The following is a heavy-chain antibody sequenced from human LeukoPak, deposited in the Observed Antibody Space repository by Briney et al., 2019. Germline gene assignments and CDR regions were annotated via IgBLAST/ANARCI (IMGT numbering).Heavy chain of an antibody. Sequence: GGSLRLSCAASGFTFSSYSMNWVRQAPGKGLEWVSSISTSSSYIYSADSVKGRFTISRDNAKNSLYLQMNSLRAEDTAVYYCARVVGSHYAFDYWGQGTLVTVPS. V-gene: IGHV3-21*01. J-gene: IGHJ4*02. D-gene: IGHD1-26*01. CDR2: ISTSSSYI. CDR3: ARVVGSHYAFDY. CDR1: GFTFSSYS.